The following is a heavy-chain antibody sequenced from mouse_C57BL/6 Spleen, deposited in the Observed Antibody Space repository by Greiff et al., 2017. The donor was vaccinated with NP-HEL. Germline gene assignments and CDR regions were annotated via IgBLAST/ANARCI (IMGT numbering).Heavy chain of an antibody. V-gene: IGHV1-50*01. D-gene: IGHD4-1*01. J-gene: IGHJ4*01. CDR3: ARGKLGEAMDY. Sequence: QVQLQQPGAELVKPGASVKLSCKASGYTFTSYWMQWVKQRPGQGLEWIGEIDPSDSDTTYNQKFKGKATLTVDTSSSTAYMQLSSLTSEDSAVYYCARGKLGEAMDYWGQGTSVTVSS. CDR1: GYTFTSYW. CDR2: IDPSDSDT.